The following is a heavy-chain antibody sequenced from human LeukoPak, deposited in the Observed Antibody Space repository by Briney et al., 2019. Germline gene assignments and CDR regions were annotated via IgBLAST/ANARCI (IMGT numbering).Heavy chain of an antibody. D-gene: IGHD4-17*01. V-gene: IGHV3-21*05. Sequence: GGSLRLSCAASGFTFSSYEMNWVRQAPGQGLEWVSYISSSSSYIYYADSVKGRFTISRDNAKSSLYLQMNSLRAEDTAVYYCARGPGLRPFYNWFDPWGQGTLVTVSS. J-gene: IGHJ5*02. CDR2: ISSSSSYI. CDR1: GFTFSSYE. CDR3: ARGPGLRPFYNWFDP.